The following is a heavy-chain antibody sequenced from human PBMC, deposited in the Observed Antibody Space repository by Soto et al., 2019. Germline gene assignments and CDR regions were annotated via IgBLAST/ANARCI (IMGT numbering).Heavy chain of an antibody. D-gene: IGHD2-2*01. CDR3: ARVLCDTTSCFKDFFDY. V-gene: IGHV4-4*02. Sequence: SETLSLTCAVSGASISSSAWLSWIRQPPGKGPEWIGEIYHSGSTNYNPSLKSRVTMSVDKSKNQFSLELSSVTAADTAIYYCARVLCDTTSCFKDFFDYWGPGTLVTVSS. J-gene: IGHJ4*02. CDR2: IYHSGST. CDR1: GASISSSAW.